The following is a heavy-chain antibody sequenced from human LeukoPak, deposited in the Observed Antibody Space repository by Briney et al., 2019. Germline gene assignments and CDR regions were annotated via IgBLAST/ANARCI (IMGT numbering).Heavy chain of an antibody. CDR2: TYYRSTWYN. D-gene: IGHD2-2*01. CDR1: GDSVSSNSVA. CDR3: ARRLTQYDCFDP. V-gene: IGHV6-1*01. Sequence: SQTLALTCAISGDSVSSNSVAWNWIRQSPSRGLEWMGRTYYRSTWYNDYAVSVRGRITVNPDTSKNQFSLHLNSVTPEDTAVYYCARRLTQYDCFDPWGQGILVTVSS. J-gene: IGHJ5*02.